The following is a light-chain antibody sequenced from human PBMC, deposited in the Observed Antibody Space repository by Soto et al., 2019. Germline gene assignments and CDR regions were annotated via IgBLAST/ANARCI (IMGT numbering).Light chain of an antibody. J-gene: IGKJ1*01. CDR2: GAS. V-gene: IGKV3-20*01. Sequence: EIVLTQSPGTLSLSPGERATLSCRASQSVSSSYLAWYQQKPGQAPRLLIYGASNRATGIPDRFSGSGSGTDFTLTISRLEPEDFAMYFCQQYASSPQTFGQGTKVDI. CDR3: QQYASSPQT. CDR1: QSVSSSY.